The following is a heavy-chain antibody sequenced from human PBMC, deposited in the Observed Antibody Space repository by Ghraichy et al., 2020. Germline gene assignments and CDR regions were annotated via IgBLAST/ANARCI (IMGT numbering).Heavy chain of an antibody. D-gene: IGHD2-2*01. V-gene: IGHV3-23*01. Sequence: GGSLRLSCAASGFTFSTYAMTWVRQAPGKGLEWVSTIGSGFDTYYADSVKGRFTISRDNSKNTLYLQMNSLRAEDTAIYYCAKYMAPGASRWFDPWGQGTLVTVSS. CDR2: IGSGFDT. CDR1: GFTFSTYA. J-gene: IGHJ5*02. CDR3: AKYMAPGASRWFDP.